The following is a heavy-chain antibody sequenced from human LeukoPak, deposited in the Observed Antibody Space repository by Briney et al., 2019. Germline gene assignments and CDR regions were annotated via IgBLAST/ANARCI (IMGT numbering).Heavy chain of an antibody. Sequence: SVKVSCKASGGTFSSYAISWVRQAPGQGLEWMGGIIPIFGTANYAQKFQGRVTITADESTSTAYMELSSLRSDDTAVYYCARDTGTGTTWNWFDPWGQGTLVTVSS. CDR2: IIPIFGTA. J-gene: IGHJ5*02. D-gene: IGHD1-7*01. CDR1: GGTFSSYA. CDR3: ARDTGTGTTWNWFDP. V-gene: IGHV1-69*13.